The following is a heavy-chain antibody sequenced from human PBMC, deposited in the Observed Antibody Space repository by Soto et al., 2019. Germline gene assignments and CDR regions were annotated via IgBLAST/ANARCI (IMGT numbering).Heavy chain of an antibody. D-gene: IGHD4-17*01. J-gene: IGHJ2*01. Sequence: QVQLVESGGGVVQPGRSLRLSCAASGFTFSNFGMHWVRQAPGKGLEWVAVIWYDGSNEYYPDSVKGRFTISRDNSKNTLYLQMNSLRAEDTAEYYCARLNTGWYFDFWGRGTLVTVSS. V-gene: IGHV3-33*01. CDR3: ARLNTGWYFDF. CDR2: IWYDGSNE. CDR1: GFTFSNFG.